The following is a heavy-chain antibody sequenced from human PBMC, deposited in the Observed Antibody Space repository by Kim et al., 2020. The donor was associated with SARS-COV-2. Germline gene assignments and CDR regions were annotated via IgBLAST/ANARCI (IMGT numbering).Heavy chain of an antibody. CDR2: IYYSGST. CDR1: GGSISSSSYY. Sequence: SETLSLTCTVSGGSISSSSYYWGWIRQPPGKGLEWIGIIYYSGSTYYNPSLKSRVTISVDTSKNQFSLKLSSVTAADTAVYYCARHLVAPAAILNWFDPWGQETLVTVSS. CDR3: ARHLVAPAAILNWFDP. D-gene: IGHD2-2*01. J-gene: IGHJ5*02. V-gene: IGHV4-39*01.